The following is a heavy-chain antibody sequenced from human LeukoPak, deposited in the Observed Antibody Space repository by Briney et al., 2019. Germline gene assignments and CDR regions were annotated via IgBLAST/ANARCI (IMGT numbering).Heavy chain of an antibody. CDR2: ISSSSSYI. CDR1: GFTFRSYS. CDR3: ARAHLGAYYYDSSGPWYFDY. D-gene: IGHD3-22*01. J-gene: IGHJ4*02. V-gene: IGHV3-21*01. Sequence: GGSLRLSCAASGFTFRSYSMNWVREAPGKGLEWVSSISSSSSYIYYADSVKGRFTISRDNAKNSLYLQMNSLRAEDTAVYYCARAHLGAYYYDSSGPWYFDYWGQGTLVTVSS.